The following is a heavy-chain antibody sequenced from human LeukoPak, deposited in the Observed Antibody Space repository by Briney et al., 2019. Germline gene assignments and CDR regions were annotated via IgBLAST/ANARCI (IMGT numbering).Heavy chain of an antibody. J-gene: IGHJ4*02. Sequence: SETLSLTCAVYGGSFSGYYWSWIAQPPGKGLEWIGEINHSGSTNYNPSLKSRVTISIDTSKNQFSLKLSSVTAADTAVYYCARGQGVAAGKIDYSGQGTLVTVSS. CDR2: INHSGST. D-gene: IGHD6-13*01. CDR3: ARGQGVAAGKIDY. CDR1: GGSFSGYY. V-gene: IGHV4-34*01.